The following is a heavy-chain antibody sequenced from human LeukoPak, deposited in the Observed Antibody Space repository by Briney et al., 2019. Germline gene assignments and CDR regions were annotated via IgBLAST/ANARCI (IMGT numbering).Heavy chain of an antibody. CDR2: ISYDGSNK. V-gene: IGHV3-30*14. CDR1: GFTFSSYP. D-gene: IGHD5-18*01. Sequence: LRLSCAASGFTFSSYPMHWVRQAPGKGLEWVAIISYDGSNKYYADSVKGRFTISRDNSKNTLYLQMNSLRAEDTAVYYCASSQLWLLYGYWGQGTLVTVSS. CDR3: ASSQLWLLYGY. J-gene: IGHJ4*02.